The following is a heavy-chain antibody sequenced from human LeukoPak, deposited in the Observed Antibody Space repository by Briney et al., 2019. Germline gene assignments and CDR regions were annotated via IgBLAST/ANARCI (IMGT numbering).Heavy chain of an antibody. CDR1: GFTVSSNY. CDR3: AREPLFRGYSGYGWFES. Sequence: GGSLRLSCAASGFTVSSNYMSWVRQAPGKGLEWVSVIYSGGSTYYADSVKGRFTISRDNSKNTLYLQMNSLRAEDTAVYYCAREPLFRGYSGYGWFESWGQGTLVTVSS. D-gene: IGHD5-12*01. CDR2: IYSGGST. J-gene: IGHJ5*01. V-gene: IGHV3-53*01.